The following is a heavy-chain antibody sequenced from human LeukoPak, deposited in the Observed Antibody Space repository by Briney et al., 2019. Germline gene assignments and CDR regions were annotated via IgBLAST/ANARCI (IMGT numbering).Heavy chain of an antibody. CDR1: GYTFTGYY. V-gene: IGHV1-2*02. CDR2: INPNSGGT. J-gene: IGHJ4*02. D-gene: IGHD6-19*01. CDR3: ASRYSSGWYELDY. Sequence: ASVKVSCKASGYTFTGYYMHWVRQAPGQGLEWMGWINPNSGGTNYAQKLQGRVTMTRDTSISTAYMELSRLRSDDTAVYYWASRYSSGWYELDYWGQGTLVTVSS.